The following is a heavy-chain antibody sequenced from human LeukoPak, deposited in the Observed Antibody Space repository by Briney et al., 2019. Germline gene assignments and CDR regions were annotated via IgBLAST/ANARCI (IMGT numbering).Heavy chain of an antibody. Sequence: PGKSLRLSCAASGFTFSGFGMHWVRQAPGKGLEWVAVIWYDGSNKYYTDSVKGRFTISRDNSKNTLYLQMNSLRAEDTAVYYCAGDRATSYFDYWGQGALVTISS. J-gene: IGHJ4*02. CDR2: IWYDGSNK. V-gene: IGHV3-33*01. D-gene: IGHD1-26*01. CDR1: GFTFSGFG. CDR3: AGDRATSYFDY.